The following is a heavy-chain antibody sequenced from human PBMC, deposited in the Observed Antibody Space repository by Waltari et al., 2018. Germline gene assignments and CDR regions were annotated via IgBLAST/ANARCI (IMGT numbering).Heavy chain of an antibody. Sequence: QVQLVESGGGVVQPGRSLSLSCAASGFTFSSYGMHWVRQAPGKGLEWVAVLSDDVSNKYHADSVKGRFTISRDNSKNTLYLQMNSLRAEDTAVYYCAKDVEEYSSSCDYWGQGTLVTVSS. CDR2: LSDDVSNK. D-gene: IGHD6-6*01. CDR1: GFTFSSYG. CDR3: AKDVEEYSSSCDY. J-gene: IGHJ4*02. V-gene: IGHV3-30*18.